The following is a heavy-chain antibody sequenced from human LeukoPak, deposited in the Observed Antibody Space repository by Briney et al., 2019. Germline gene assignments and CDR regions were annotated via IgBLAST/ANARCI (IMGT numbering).Heavy chain of an antibody. CDR3: ERVGFEDILTCYYLD. J-gene: IGHJ4*02. Sequence: GASLKVSCTASGYTFTSYAISWVRQAPGQGLEWMGWISAYTGNTNYAQKFQGRVTMTTDTSTSTAYMELRGLRSDDTAVYYCERVGFEDILTCYYLDWGQGTLVTVSS. CDR1: GYTFTSYA. V-gene: IGHV1-18*04. CDR2: ISAYTGNT. D-gene: IGHD3-9*01.